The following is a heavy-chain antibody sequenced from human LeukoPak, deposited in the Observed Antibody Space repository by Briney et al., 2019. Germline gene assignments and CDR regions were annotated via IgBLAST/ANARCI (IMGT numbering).Heavy chain of an antibody. V-gene: IGHV3-23*01. Sequence: PGGSLRLSCAASGFTLSSYAMSWVRQAPGKGLEWVSTISGSGGNTYYADSVKGRFTISRDNSKNTLYLQMNSLRAEDTAVYYCAKDYYYDPVDAFDVWGQGTMVSVSS. CDR3: AKDYYYDPVDAFDV. J-gene: IGHJ3*01. CDR2: ISGSGGNT. CDR1: GFTLSSYA. D-gene: IGHD3-22*01.